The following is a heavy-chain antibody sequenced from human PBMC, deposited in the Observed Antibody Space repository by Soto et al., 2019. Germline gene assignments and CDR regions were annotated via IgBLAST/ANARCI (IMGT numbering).Heavy chain of an antibody. CDR1: GYTFTKNW. CDR3: VRLTGWSAYGLDV. V-gene: IGHV5-10-1*01. J-gene: IGHJ6*02. CDR2: IDPSDSET. D-gene: IGHD7-27*01. Sequence: GESLKISCRASGYTFTKNWISWVRQMPGKGLEWMGRIDPSDSETKYNPSVEGHVRLSVDEFTSTAYLEWSSLKASDSAMYYCVRLTGWSAYGLDVWGQGTTVTVSS.